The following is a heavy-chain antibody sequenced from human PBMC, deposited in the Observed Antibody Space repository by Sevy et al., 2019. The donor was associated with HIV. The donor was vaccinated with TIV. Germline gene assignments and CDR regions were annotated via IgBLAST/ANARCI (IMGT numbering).Heavy chain of an antibody. J-gene: IGHJ3*02. CDR3: VTRAHIVVVTVPARI. CDR1: GFTFSSYA. CDR2: ISGSGGRT. V-gene: IGHV3-23*01. Sequence: GGSLRLSCAASGFTFSSYAMSWVRQAPGKGLEWVSAISGSGGRTYYADSVKGRFTISRDNSKNTPYLQMNSLRAEDTAVYYCVTRAHIVVVTVPARIWGQGTMVTVS. D-gene: IGHD2-21*02.